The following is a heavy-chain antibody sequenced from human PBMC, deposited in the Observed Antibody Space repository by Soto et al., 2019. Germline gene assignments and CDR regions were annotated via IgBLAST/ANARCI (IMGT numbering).Heavy chain of an antibody. CDR2: IYYSDST. CDR1: GGSLSSYY. V-gene: IGHV4-59*08. D-gene: IGHD2-2*01. Sequence: SETLSLTCTVSGGSLSSYYWSWIRQSPGKGLENLGYIYYSDSTNYNPSFKSRVTISVDTSRNQFSLTLTSMTAADTAVYYCGRLPEIVVVPAAMRSGIQYYYYGMDVWGQGTTVTVSS. J-gene: IGHJ6*02. CDR3: GRLPEIVVVPAAMRSGIQYYYYGMDV.